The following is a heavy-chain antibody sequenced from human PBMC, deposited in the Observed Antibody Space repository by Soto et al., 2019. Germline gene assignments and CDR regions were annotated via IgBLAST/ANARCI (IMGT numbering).Heavy chain of an antibody. CDR1: GFTFSSYE. J-gene: IGHJ4*02. Sequence: LRLSCVASGFTFSSYEMNWVRQAPGKGLEWVSYIDRSGRNKYYADSVKGRFTISRDSAKNSLYLQMHSLTAEDTAVYYCARDSTYYDSSDYFDHWGQGTPVAVSS. CDR3: ARDSTYYDSSDYFDH. V-gene: IGHV3-48*03. D-gene: IGHD3-22*01. CDR2: IDRSGRNK.